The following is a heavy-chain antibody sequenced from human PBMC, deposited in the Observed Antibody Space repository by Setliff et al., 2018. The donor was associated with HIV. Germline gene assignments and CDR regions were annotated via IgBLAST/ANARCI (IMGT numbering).Heavy chain of an antibody. CDR2: ITGSGGST. CDR1: GFTFSSYA. J-gene: IGHJ4*02. V-gene: IGHV3-23*01. D-gene: IGHD4-17*01. Sequence: PGGSLRLSCTASGFTFSSYAMNWVRQAPGKGLEWVSSITGSGGSTYHAGSVKGRFIISRDNSKNTLHLQMDNLRAEDTALYYCARADYGDFVEYWGRGTLVTVSS. CDR3: ARADYGDFVEY.